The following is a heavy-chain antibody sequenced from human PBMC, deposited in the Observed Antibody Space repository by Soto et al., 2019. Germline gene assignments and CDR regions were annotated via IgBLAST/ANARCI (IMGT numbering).Heavy chain of an antibody. CDR1: GFTFSSYG. D-gene: IGHD6-13*01. CDR3: AKSVRYSSSSDYYYYGMDV. Sequence: GGSLRLSCAASGFTFSSYGMHWVRQAPGKGLEWVAVISYDGSNKYYADSVKGRFTISRDNSKNTLYLQMNSLRAEDTAVYYCAKSVRYSSSSDYYYYGMDVWGQGTTVTVSS. CDR2: ISYDGSNK. J-gene: IGHJ6*02. V-gene: IGHV3-30*18.